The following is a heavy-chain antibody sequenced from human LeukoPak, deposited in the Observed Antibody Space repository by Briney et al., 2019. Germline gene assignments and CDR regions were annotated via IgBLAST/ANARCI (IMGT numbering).Heavy chain of an antibody. CDR3: VAGDYWAAFHI. CDR1: GFTFSSYW. CDR2: INSDGSST. D-gene: IGHD4-17*01. Sequence: PGGSLRLSCAASGFTFSSYWMHWVRQAPGKGLVWVSRINSDGSSTSYADSVKGRFTISRDNAKNTLYLQLNSLRAEDTAVYYCVAGDYWAAFHIWAQGTMVTVSS. J-gene: IGHJ3*02. V-gene: IGHV3-74*01.